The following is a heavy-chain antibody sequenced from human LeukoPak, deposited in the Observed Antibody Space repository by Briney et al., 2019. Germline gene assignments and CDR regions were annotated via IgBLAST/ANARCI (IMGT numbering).Heavy chain of an antibody. D-gene: IGHD2-2*01. J-gene: IGHJ4*02. CDR1: GGSVSSGSYY. CDR3: ARDLYVGYCSSTSCYAVRHFDY. V-gene: IGHV4-61*01. Sequence: SETLSLTCTVSGGSVSSGSYYWSWIRQPPGKGLEWIGYIYYSGSTNYNPSLKSRVTISVYTSKNQFSLKLSSVTAADTAVYYCARDLYVGYCSSTSCYAVRHFDYWGQGTLVTVSS. CDR2: IYYSGST.